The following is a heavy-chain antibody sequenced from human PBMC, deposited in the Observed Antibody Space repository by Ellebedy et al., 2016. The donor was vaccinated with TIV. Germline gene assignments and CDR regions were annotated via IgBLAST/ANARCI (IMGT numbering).Heavy chain of an antibody. CDR1: GYTLTELS. V-gene: IGHV1-24*01. Sequence: ASVKVSCKVSGYTLTELSMHWVRQAPGKGLEWMGGFDPEDGETIYAQKFQGRVTMTEDTSTDTAYMELSSLRSEDTAVYYCARASEYGDYFLESGDWGQGTLVTVSS. CDR3: ARASEYGDYFLESGD. CDR2: FDPEDGET. D-gene: IGHD4-17*01. J-gene: IGHJ4*02.